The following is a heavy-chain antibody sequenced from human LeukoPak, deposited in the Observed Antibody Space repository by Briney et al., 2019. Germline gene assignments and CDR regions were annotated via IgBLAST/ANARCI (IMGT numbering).Heavy chain of an antibody. D-gene: IGHD3-10*01. CDR2: INYSGNT. CDR1: GASITRRY. V-gene: IGHV4-59*11. Sequence: SETLSLTCTVSGASITRRYWSWIRQPPGKGLEWIGYINYSGNTNYNPSLKSRVTISVDTSKNQFSLKLSSVTAADTAVCYCGRGGGSYLEYSFDYWGQGTLVTVSS. CDR3: GRGGGSYLEYSFDY. J-gene: IGHJ4*02.